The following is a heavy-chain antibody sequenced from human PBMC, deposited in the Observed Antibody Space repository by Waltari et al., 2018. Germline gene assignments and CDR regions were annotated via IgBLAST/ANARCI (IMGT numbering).Heavy chain of an antibody. J-gene: IGHJ6*02. V-gene: IGHV3-74*01. CDR2: SNSGGSST. Sequence: EVQLVESGGGLVQPGGSLRLSCAASGFTFSSYWMHWVRQAPGKGLVWGARSNSGGSSTSYADSVKGRFTSARDNAKNTRDLQMNRLRAEDTAVYYCARDVGKPPLVDYGMDVGGQGTTVTVSS. CDR3: ARDVGKPPLVDYGMDV. CDR1: GFTFSSYW.